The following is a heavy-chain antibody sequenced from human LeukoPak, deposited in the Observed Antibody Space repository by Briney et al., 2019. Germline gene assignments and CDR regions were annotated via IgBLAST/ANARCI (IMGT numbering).Heavy chain of an antibody. J-gene: IGHJ4*02. CDR3: ARGRGPYYDFWSGYRFDY. D-gene: IGHD3-3*01. V-gene: IGHV4-34*01. Sequence: SETLSLTCAVYGGSFSGYYWSWIRQPPGKGLEWIGEINHSGSSNYNPSLKSRVTISVDTSKNQFSLKLSSVTAADTAVYYCARGRGPYYDFWSGYRFDYWGPGTLVTVSS. CDR2: INHSGSS. CDR1: GGSFSGYY.